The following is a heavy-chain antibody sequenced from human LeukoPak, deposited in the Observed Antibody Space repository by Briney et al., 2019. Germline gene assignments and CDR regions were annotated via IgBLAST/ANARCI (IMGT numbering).Heavy chain of an antibody. CDR3: AKTYYDSSGYYYDDPLDY. V-gene: IGHV3-30*18. Sequence: GGSLRLSCAASGFTFSNYVMHWVRQAPGKGLEWVALISYDGSDKYYADSVKGRFTISRDNSKNTLYLQMNSLRAEDTAVYYCAKTYYDSSGYYYDDPLDYWGQGTLVTVSS. J-gene: IGHJ4*02. CDR1: GFTFSNYV. D-gene: IGHD3-22*01. CDR2: ISYDGSDK.